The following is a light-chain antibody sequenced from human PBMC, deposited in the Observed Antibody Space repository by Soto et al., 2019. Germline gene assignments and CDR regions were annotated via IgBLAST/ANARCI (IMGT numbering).Light chain of an antibody. Sequence: QSALTQPPSVSGSPGQSVAISCTGTSSDVGNSNGVSWYHQPPGTAPKLMIYDVNNRPSGVPDRFSGSKSGNTASLTISGLQAEDEGDDYCSSYPSSSTYVFGPGTKLTVL. V-gene: IGLV2-18*02. CDR3: SSYPSSSTYV. CDR2: DVN. CDR1: SSDVGNSNG. J-gene: IGLJ1*01.